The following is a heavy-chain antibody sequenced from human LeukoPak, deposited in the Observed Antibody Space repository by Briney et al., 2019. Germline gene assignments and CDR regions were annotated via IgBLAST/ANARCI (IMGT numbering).Heavy chain of an antibody. CDR3: ARDCGGKFDY. D-gene: IGHD4-23*01. Sequence: PSETLSLTCTVSGGSVNGFYWSWIRQPPGKGLEWIGYIRYSGSTNYNPSLKSRVTISVDTSKNQFSLKLSSVTAADTAVYYCARDCGGKFDYWGQGTLVTVSS. CDR2: IRYSGST. J-gene: IGHJ4*02. V-gene: IGHV4-59*02. CDR1: GGSVNGFY.